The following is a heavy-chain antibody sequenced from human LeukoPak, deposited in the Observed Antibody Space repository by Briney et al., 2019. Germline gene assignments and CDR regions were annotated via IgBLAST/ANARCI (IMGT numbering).Heavy chain of an antibody. D-gene: IGHD2-15*01. V-gene: IGHV3-30*02. Sequence: GGSLRLSCAASGFTFSSYGMHWVRQAPGKGLEWVAFIRYAGSNKYYADSVKGRFTISRDNSKNTLYLQMNSLRAEDTAVYYCAKDRADIVVVVAATYDAFDIWGQGTMVTVSS. CDR2: IRYAGSNK. J-gene: IGHJ3*02. CDR1: GFTFSSYG. CDR3: AKDRADIVVVVAATYDAFDI.